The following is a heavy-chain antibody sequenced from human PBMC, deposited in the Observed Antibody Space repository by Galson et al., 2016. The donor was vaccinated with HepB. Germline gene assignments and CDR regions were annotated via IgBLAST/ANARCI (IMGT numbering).Heavy chain of an antibody. CDR2: ISGSGGSI. D-gene: IGHD5-12*01. Sequence: SLRLSCAASGFTFSDYAMNWIRQAPGKGLEWVSAISGSGGSIYYADSVKGRFTISRDSSKNTLYLQMNSLRAEDTAVYYCARVPGFSWGQGTLVTVSS. CDR3: ARVPGFS. CDR1: GFTFSDYA. V-gene: IGHV3-23*01. J-gene: IGHJ5*02.